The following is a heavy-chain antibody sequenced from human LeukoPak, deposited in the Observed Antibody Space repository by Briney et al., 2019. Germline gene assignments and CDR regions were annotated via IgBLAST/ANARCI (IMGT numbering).Heavy chain of an antibody. V-gene: IGHV1-46*01. CDR2: INPSGGST. CDR3: ARDRSGVPDY. Sequence: ASVKVSCKASGYTFTSYYMHWARQAPGQGLEWMGIINPSGGSTSYAQKFQGRVTMTRDTSTSTVYMELSSLRSEDMAVYYCARDRSGVPDYWGQGTLVTVSS. CDR1: GYTFTSYY. D-gene: IGHD3-10*01. J-gene: IGHJ4*02.